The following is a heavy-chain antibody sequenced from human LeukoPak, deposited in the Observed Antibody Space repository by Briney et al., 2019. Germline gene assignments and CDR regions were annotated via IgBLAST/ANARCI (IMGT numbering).Heavy chain of an antibody. CDR1: GFTFSSYW. CDR2: VKQDGSEK. D-gene: IGHD2-2*02. CDR3: ARPYCSSTSCYSPFDY. V-gene: IGHV3-7*01. Sequence: PGGSLRLSCAASGFTFSSYWMSWVRQAPGKGLEWVANVKQDGSEKYYVDSVKGRFTISRDNAKNSLYLQMNSLRAEDTAVYYCARPYCSSTSCYSPFDYWGQGTLVTVSS. J-gene: IGHJ4*02.